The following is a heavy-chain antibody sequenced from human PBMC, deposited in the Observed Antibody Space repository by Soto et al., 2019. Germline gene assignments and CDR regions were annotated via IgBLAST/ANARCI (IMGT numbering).Heavy chain of an antibody. CDR3: TRDRYDSRGIYAFES. CDR2: IRSKAYGGTT. V-gene: IGHV3-49*04. Sequence: GSLRLSCTASGFTFGDYAMSWVRQGPGKGLEWVGFIRSKAYGGTTEYAASVKGRFTISRDDSKSIAYLQMNSLKTEDTAVYYCTRDRYDSRGIYAFESWGNGKMVNVS. CDR1: GFTFGDYA. J-gene: IGHJ3*02. D-gene: IGHD3-22*01.